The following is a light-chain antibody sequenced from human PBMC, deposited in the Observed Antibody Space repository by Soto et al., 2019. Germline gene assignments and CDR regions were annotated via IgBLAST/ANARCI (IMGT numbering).Light chain of an antibody. CDR1: SSDVGGYNY. Sequence: QSALTQPASVSGSPGQSITISCTGTSSDVGGYNYVAWYQQHPGKVPRLMIYEVSNRPSGVSNRFSGSKSGSTASLTISGLQAEDEADYYCISYTRSSTSYVFGTGTKV. J-gene: IGLJ1*01. CDR3: ISYTRSSTSYV. V-gene: IGLV2-14*01. CDR2: EVS.